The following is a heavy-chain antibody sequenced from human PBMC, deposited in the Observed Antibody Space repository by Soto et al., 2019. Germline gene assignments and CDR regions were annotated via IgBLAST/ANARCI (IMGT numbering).Heavy chain of an antibody. CDR2: MYIGST. J-gene: IGHJ4*02. Sequence: PSETLSLTCTVSGGSISNYYWSWIRQPPGKGLEWIGYMYIGSTNYNPSLKSRVTISVDTSKNQFSLKLSSVTAADTAVYHCARGNYYDSSGYYDYWGQGTLVTVSS. D-gene: IGHD3-22*01. CDR1: GGSISNYY. CDR3: ARGNYYDSSGYYDY. V-gene: IGHV4-59*01.